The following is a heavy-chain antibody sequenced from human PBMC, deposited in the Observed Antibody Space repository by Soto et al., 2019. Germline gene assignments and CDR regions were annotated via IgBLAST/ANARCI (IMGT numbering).Heavy chain of an antibody. CDR1: GGSISSSSYY. J-gene: IGHJ4*02. CDR3: ARHDVEYIVVVTAIFY. V-gene: IGHV4-39*01. Sequence: QLQLQESGPGLVKPSETLSLTCTVSGGSISSSSYYWGWIRQPPGKGLEWIGSIYYSGSTYYNPSLKSRVTISVDTSKNQFSLKLSSVTAADTAVYYCARHDVEYIVVVTAIFYWGQGTLVTVSS. CDR2: IYYSGST. D-gene: IGHD2-21*02.